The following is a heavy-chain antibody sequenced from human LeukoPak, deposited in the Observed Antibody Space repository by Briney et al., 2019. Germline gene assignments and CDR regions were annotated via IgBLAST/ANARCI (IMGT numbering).Heavy chain of an antibody. D-gene: IGHD3-10*02. CDR1: GYTFTSYD. Sequence: ASVKVSCKASGYTFTSYDINWVRQATGQGLEWMGWMNPNSGNTGYAQKLQGRVTMTTDTSTSTAYMELRSLRSDDTAVYYCARDVEKTDFDYWGQGTLVTVSS. V-gene: IGHV1-8*01. CDR3: ARDVEKTDFDY. CDR2: MNPNSGNT. J-gene: IGHJ4*02.